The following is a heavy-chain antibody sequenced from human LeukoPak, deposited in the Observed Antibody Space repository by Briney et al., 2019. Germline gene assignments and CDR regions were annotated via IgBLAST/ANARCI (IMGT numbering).Heavy chain of an antibody. CDR3: ARDNDGGFFHY. J-gene: IGHJ4*02. D-gene: IGHD2-8*01. Sequence: PSETLSLTCTVSGGSIGSSSYYWGWIRQPPGKGLEWIGSIYYSGSTYYNPSLKSRVTISVDTSKNQFSLKLSSVTAADTAVYYCARDNDGGFFHYWGQGTLVTVSS. CDR1: GGSIGSSSYY. V-gene: IGHV4-39*07. CDR2: IYYSGST.